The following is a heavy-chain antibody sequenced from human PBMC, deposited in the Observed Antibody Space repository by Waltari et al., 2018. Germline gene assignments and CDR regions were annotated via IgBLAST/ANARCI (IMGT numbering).Heavy chain of an antibody. V-gene: IGHV4-34*01. J-gene: IGHJ6*03. Sequence: QVQLQQWGAGLLKPSETLSVTCAFYGGSFSGYYWSWIRQPPGKGLDWIGEINHSGSTNYNPSLKSRVTISVDTSKNQFSLKLSSVTAADTAVYYCARAKLASRYYYYYYMDVWGKGTTVTVSS. CDR1: GGSFSGYY. CDR3: ARAKLASRYYYYYYMDV. D-gene: IGHD1-20*01. CDR2: INHSGST.